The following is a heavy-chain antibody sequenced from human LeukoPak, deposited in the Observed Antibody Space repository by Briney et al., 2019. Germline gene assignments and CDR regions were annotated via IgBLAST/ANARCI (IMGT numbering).Heavy chain of an antibody. CDR3: ARDRGYNSFDY. CDR1: EFTFSRYW. Sequence: GESLKISCTASEFTFSRYWMSWVRQAPGKGLEWVANIKEDGSEKYYVDSVKGRFTISRDNAMNSVFLQMISLRAEDTAVYYCARDRGYNSFDYWGQGTLVTVSS. CDR2: IKEDGSEK. V-gene: IGHV3-7*01. J-gene: IGHJ4*02. D-gene: IGHD6-13*01.